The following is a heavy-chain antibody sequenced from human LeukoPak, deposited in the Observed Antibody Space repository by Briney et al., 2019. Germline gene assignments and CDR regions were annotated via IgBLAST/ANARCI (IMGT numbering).Heavy chain of an antibody. CDR1: GFTLSSCT. CDR2: ISYDGSNK. J-gene: IGHJ4*02. Sequence: GGSLRLSCAASGFTLSSCTMNWVRQAPGKGLEWVAVISYDGSNKYYADSVKGRFTISRDNSKNTLYLQMNSLRAEDTAVYYCAKEFYDFWSGYYDYWGQGTLVAVSS. CDR3: AKEFYDFWSGYYDY. V-gene: IGHV3-30*04. D-gene: IGHD3-3*01.